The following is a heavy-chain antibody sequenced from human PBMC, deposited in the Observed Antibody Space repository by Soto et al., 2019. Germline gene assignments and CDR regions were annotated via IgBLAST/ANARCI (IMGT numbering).Heavy chain of an antibody. CDR2: ISYDGSNK. CDR1: GFTFSSYG. Sequence: PGGSLRLSCAASGFTFSSYGMHWVRQAPGKGLEWVAVISYDGSNKYYADSVKGRFTISRDNSKNTLYLQMNSLRAEDTAVYYCAKPGITMIVVVADFDYWGQGTLVTVSS. V-gene: IGHV3-30*18. D-gene: IGHD3-22*01. CDR3: AKPGITMIVVVADFDY. J-gene: IGHJ4*02.